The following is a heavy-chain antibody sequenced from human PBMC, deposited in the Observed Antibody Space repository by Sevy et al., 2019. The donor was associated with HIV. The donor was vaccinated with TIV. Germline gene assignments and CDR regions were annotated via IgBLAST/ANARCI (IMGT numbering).Heavy chain of an antibody. CDR2: IGTAGDT. J-gene: IGHJ6*02. CDR3: AREGMSGGYSYGYYYYYGMDV. V-gene: IGHV3-13*01. D-gene: IGHD5-18*01. CDR1: GFTFSSYD. Sequence: GGSLRLSRAASGFTFSSYDMHWVRQATGKGLEWVSAIGTAGDTYYPGSVKGRFTISRENAKNSLYLQMNSLRAGDTAVYYCAREGMSGGYSYGYYYYYGMDVWGQGTTVTVSS.